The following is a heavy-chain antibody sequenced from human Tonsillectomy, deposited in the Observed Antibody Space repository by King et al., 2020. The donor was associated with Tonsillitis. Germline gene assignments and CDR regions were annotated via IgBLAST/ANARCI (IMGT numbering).Heavy chain of an antibody. Sequence: VQLVESGGGVVQPGRSLRLSCAASGFTFSSYAMHWVRQAPGKGLEWVAVISYDGSNKYYADSVKGRFTISRDNSKNTLYLQMNSLRAEDTAVYYCARDRVTGTTCFYYYYGMDVWGQGTTVTVSS. D-gene: IGHD1-7*01. CDR1: GFTFSSYA. J-gene: IGHJ6*02. CDR2: ISYDGSNK. CDR3: ARDRVTGTTCFYYYYGMDV. V-gene: IGHV3-30-3*01.